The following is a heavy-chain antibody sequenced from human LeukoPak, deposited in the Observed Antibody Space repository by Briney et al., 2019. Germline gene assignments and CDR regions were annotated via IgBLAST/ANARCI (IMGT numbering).Heavy chain of an antibody. Sequence: SETLSLTCAVSGYSISSGYYWGWIRPPPGKGLEWIGSIYHSGSTYYNPPLKSRVTISVDTSKNQFSLKLSSVTAADTAVYYCARGGQQLRYFQHWGQGTLVTVSS. CDR2: IYHSGST. J-gene: IGHJ1*01. CDR1: GYSISSGYY. V-gene: IGHV4-38-2*01. D-gene: IGHD6-13*01. CDR3: ARGGQQLRYFQH.